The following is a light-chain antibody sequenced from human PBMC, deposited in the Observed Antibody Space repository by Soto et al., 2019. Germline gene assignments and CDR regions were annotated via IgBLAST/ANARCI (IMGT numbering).Light chain of an antibody. CDR1: SSDVGGYNY. CDR2: EVS. V-gene: IGLV2-8*01. CDR3: SSYAGSNDVV. J-gene: IGLJ2*01. Sequence: QSVLTQPPSASGSPGQSVTISCTGTSSDVGGYNYVSWYQQHPGKAPKLMIYEVSKRPSGVPDRFSGSKSGNTASLTVSGLQAEDEADYYCSSYAGSNDVVFGGGTMLTVL.